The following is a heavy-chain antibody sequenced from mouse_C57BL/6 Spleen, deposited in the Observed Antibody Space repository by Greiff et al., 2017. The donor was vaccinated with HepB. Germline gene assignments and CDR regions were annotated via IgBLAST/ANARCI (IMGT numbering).Heavy chain of an antibody. CDR1: GFNIKDYY. Sequence: VQLQQSGAELVRPGASVKLSCTASGFNIKDYYMHWVKQRPEQGLEWIGRIDPEDGDTEYAPKFQGKATMTADTSSNAAYLQLSSLTSEDTAVYYCTCITTVAGPDYWGQGPTLTVSS. V-gene: IGHV14-1*01. CDR2: IDPEDGDT. CDR3: TCITTVAGPDY. J-gene: IGHJ2*01. D-gene: IGHD1-1*01.